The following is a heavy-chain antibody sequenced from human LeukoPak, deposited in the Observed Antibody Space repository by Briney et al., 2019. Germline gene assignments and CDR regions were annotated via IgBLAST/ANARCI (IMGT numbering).Heavy chain of an antibody. CDR1: GFTFSSYE. CDR3: AKAARVGATDYYYYYMDV. V-gene: IGHV3-23*01. CDR2: IRSTGGST. D-gene: IGHD1-26*01. J-gene: IGHJ6*03. Sequence: GGSLRLSCAASGFTFSSYEMNWVRQAPGKGLEWVSAIRSTGGSTYYADSVKGRFTISRDNSKNTLYLQMNSLRAEDTAVYYCAKAARVGATDYYYYYMDVWGKGTTVTVSS.